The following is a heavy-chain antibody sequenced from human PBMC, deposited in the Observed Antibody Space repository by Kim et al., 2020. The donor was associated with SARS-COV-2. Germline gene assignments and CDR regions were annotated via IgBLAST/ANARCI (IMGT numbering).Heavy chain of an antibody. D-gene: IGHD2-15*01. CDR3: ARVRKSATPLLSYFDY. CDR1: GYTFTSYY. CDR2: INPSGGST. J-gene: IGHJ4*02. Sequence: ASVKVSCKASGYTFTSYYMHWVRQAPGQGLEWMGIINPSGGSTSYAQKFQGRVTMTRDTSTSTVYMELSSLRSEDTAVYYCARVRKSATPLLSYFDYWGQGTLVTVSS. V-gene: IGHV1-46*01.